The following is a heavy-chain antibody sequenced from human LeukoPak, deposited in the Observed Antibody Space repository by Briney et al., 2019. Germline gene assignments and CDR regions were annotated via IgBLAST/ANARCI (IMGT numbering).Heavy chain of an antibody. D-gene: IGHD6-19*01. CDR2: ISYDGSNK. CDR3: AKDGGDSGWPFDY. V-gene: IGHV3-30*18. Sequence: GGSLRLSCAASGFTFSSYGMHWVRQAPGKGLEWVAVISYDGSNKYYANSVKGRFTISRDNSKNTLYLQMNSLRAEDTAVYYCAKDGGDSGWPFDYWGQGTLVTVSS. J-gene: IGHJ4*02. CDR1: GFTFSSYG.